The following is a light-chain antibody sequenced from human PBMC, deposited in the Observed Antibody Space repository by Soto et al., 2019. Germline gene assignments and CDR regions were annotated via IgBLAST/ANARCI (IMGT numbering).Light chain of an antibody. CDR2: DDS. Sequence: SYELTQPPSVSVAPGQTASIACGGDSIGTKSANWYQQRPGQAPVVVVYDDSDRPTGIPERFSGSNSGNTATLTISRVEAGDEADYYCQVWNGRSFQGVFGPGTKVTVL. V-gene: IGLV3-21*02. CDR1: SIGTKS. CDR3: QVWNGRSFQGV. J-gene: IGLJ1*01.